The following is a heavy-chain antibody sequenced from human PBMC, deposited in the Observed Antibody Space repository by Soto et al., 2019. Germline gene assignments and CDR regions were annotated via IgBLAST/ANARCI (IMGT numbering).Heavy chain of an antibody. J-gene: IGHJ4*02. D-gene: IGHD3-10*01. CDR2: IVVGSGNT. V-gene: IGHV1-58*01. CDR3: AADEGTYYYGSGSHY. Sequence: GASVKVSCKASGFTFTSSAVQWVRQARGQRLEWIGWIVVGSGNTNYAQKFQERVTITRDMSTSTAYMELSSLRSEDTAVYYCAADEGTYYYGSGSHYWGQGTLVTAPQ. CDR1: GFTFTSSA.